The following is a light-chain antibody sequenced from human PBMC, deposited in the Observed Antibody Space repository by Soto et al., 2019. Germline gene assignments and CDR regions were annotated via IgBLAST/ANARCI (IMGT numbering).Light chain of an antibody. J-gene: IGKJ1*01. V-gene: IGKV3-15*01. Sequence: EIGMTQSPATLSVSPGERVTLSCRASQSISINLAWYQRKPGQSPRLLFSGASTRATGVPVRFSGSGSGTEFTLSISSLQSEDFAVYYCQQHNNWPPTFGQGTKVEIK. CDR1: QSISIN. CDR3: QQHNNWPPT. CDR2: GAS.